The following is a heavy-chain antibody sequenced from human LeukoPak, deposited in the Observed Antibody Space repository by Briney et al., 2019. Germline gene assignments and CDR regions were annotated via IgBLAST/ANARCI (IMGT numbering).Heavy chain of an antibody. CDR2: IYYSGNT. Sequence: SETLSLTCTVSGGSISSSSFYWGWIRQPPGKGLEWIGSIYYSGNTYYNPSLKSRVSISVDTSKNQFSLKLSSVTAADTAVYYCARRQKYYYGMDVWGQGTTVTVSS. V-gene: IGHV4-39*01. J-gene: IGHJ6*02. CDR1: GGSISSSSFY. CDR3: ARRQKYYYGMDV.